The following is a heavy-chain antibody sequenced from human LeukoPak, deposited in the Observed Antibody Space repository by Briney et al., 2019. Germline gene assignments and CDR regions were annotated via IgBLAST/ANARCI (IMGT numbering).Heavy chain of an antibody. J-gene: IGHJ5*02. Sequence: SVKVSCKASGGTFSSYAISWVRQAPGQGLEWMGRIIPIFGTANYAQKFQGRVTITTDESTSTAYMELSSLRSEDTAVYYCAREGSSSGYSNWFDPWGQGTLVTVS. CDR1: GGTFSSYA. D-gene: IGHD3-22*01. CDR2: IIPIFGTA. CDR3: AREGSSSGYSNWFDP. V-gene: IGHV1-69*05.